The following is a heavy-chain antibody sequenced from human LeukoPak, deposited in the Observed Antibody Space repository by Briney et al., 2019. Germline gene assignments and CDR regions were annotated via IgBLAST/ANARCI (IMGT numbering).Heavy chain of an antibody. CDR1: GFTVSSNY. CDR3: ARDTTIVVVPAAINPYFQH. V-gene: IGHV3-53*05. D-gene: IGHD2-2*01. J-gene: IGHJ1*01. Sequence: QPGESLRLSCAASGFTVSSNYMSWVRQAPGKGLEWVSVIYSGGSTYYADSVKGRFTISRDNSKNTLYLQMNSLRAEDTAVYYCARDTTIVVVPAAINPYFQHWGQGTLVTVSS. CDR2: IYSGGST.